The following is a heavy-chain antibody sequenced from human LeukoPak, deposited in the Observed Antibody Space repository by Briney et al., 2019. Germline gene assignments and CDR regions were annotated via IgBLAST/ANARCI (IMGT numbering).Heavy chain of an antibody. CDR2: ISRGSSTI. D-gene: IGHD2-21*02. CDR1: GLTFSSYS. CDR3: AKSSQPYCGGDCYSQH. J-gene: IGHJ1*01. Sequence: GGSLRLSCAASGLTFSSYSMNWVRQAPGKGLEWVSYISRGSSTIYYADSVKGRFTISRDNSKNTLYLQMNSLRAEDTAVYYCAKSSQPYCGGDCYSQHWGQGTLVTVSS. V-gene: IGHV3-48*01.